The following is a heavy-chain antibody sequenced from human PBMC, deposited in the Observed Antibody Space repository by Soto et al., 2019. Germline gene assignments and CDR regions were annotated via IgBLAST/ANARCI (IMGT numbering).Heavy chain of an antibody. Sequence: ASVKVSCKASGGTFSSYAISWVRQAPGQGVEWMGGIIPIFGTANYAQKFQGRVTITADESTSTAYMELSSLRSEDTAVYYCAREASPAIHWFDPWGQGTLVTVS. CDR2: IIPIFGTA. CDR3: AREASPAIHWFDP. V-gene: IGHV1-69*13. CDR1: GGTFSSYA. D-gene: IGHD2-2*02. J-gene: IGHJ5*02.